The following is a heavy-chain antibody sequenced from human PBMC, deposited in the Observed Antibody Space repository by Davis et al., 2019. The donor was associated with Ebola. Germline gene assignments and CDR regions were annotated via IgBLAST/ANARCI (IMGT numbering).Heavy chain of an antibody. CDR2: IDTNTGSP. CDR3: VRDKGLLEPAAIHYFYGMDV. D-gene: IGHD2-2*02. CDR1: GYTFTSYA. Sequence: AASVKVSCKASGYTFTSYAMNWVRQAPGQGLEWLGWIDTNTGSPSYAQAFAGHFVFSLDTTVTTAYLEISSLKAEDTAIYYCVRDKGLLEPAAIHYFYGMDVWGQGTTVIVSS. V-gene: IGHV7-4-1*02. J-gene: IGHJ6*02.